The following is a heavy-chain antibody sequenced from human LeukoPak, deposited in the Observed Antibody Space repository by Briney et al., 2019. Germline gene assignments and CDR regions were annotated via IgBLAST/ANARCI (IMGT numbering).Heavy chain of an antibody. J-gene: IGHJ4*02. CDR3: ARHTFTLSRPLDS. D-gene: IGHD3-22*01. Sequence: GGSLRLSCAASGFAVSSYYMSWVRQAPGQGLDWVSILYSGGSAFYSDSVKGRFSISRDNSRNTLFLQLNSLRVEDTAVYYCARHTFTLSRPLDSWGQGTLVIVS. CDR2: LYSGGSA. CDR1: GFAVSSYY. V-gene: IGHV3-66*04.